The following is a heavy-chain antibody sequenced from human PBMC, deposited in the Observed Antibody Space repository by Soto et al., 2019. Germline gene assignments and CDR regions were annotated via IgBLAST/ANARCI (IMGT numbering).Heavy chain of an antibody. CDR2: ISSSSSTI. V-gene: IGHV3-48*02. D-gene: IGHD4-4*01. CDR3: ASMTTEIHDDYYYYYGMDV. Sequence: GGSLRLSCAASGFTFSSYSMNWVRQAPGKGLEWVSYISSSSSTIYYADSVKGRFTISRDNAKNSLYLQMNSLRDEDTAVYYCASMTTEIHDDYYYYYGMDVWGQGTTVTVSS. CDR1: GFTFSSYS. J-gene: IGHJ6*02.